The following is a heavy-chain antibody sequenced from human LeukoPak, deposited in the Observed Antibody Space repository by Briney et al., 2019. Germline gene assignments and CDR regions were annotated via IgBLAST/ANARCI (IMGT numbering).Heavy chain of an antibody. CDR3: AKDFRPIVGANHAFDI. CDR2: ISYDGSNK. J-gene: IGHJ3*02. CDR1: GFTFSSYA. Sequence: GGSLRLSCAASGFTFSSYAMHWVRQAPGKGLEWVAVISYDGSNKHYADSVKGRFTISRDNSKNTLYLQMNSLRAEDTAVYYCAKDFRPIVGANHAFDIWGQGTMVTVSS. V-gene: IGHV3-30-3*01. D-gene: IGHD1-26*01.